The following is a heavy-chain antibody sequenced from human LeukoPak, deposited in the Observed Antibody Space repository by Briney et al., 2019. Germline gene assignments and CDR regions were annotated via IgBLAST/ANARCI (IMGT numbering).Heavy chain of an antibody. D-gene: IGHD5-18*01. CDR1: GFTFSSYA. Sequence: PGGSLRLSCAASGFTFSSYAMHWVRQAPGKGLEWVAVISYDGSNKYYADSVKGRFTISRDNSKNTLYLQMNSLRAEDTAVYYCARGLDTAMGDAFDIWGQGTKVTVSS. V-gene: IGHV3-30-3*01. CDR3: ARGLDTAMGDAFDI. J-gene: IGHJ3*02. CDR2: ISYDGSNK.